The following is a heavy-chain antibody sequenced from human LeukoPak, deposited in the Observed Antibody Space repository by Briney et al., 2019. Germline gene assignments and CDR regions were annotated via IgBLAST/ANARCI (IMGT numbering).Heavy chain of an antibody. J-gene: IGHJ6*02. Sequence: PGGSLRLFCAASGFTFSSYAMSWVRQAPGKGLEWVSAISGSGGSTYYADSVKGRFTISRDNSKNTLYLQMNSLRAEDTAVYYCAKAPSQTYYDFWSGYYNYYYYGMDVWGQGTTVTVSS. CDR3: AKAPSQTYYDFWSGYYNYYYYGMDV. CDR2: ISGSGGST. D-gene: IGHD3-3*01. V-gene: IGHV3-23*01. CDR1: GFTFSSYA.